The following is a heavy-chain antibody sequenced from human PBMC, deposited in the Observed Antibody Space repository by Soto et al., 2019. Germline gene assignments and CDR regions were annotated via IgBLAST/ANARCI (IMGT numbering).Heavy chain of an antibody. CDR1: GYTFTSYG. J-gene: IGHJ1*01. CDR2: ISAYNGNT. CDR3: ARARRPARLHLGEVSFLGAYFQH. Sequence: QVQLVQSGAEVKKPGASVKVSCKASGYTFTSYGISWVRQAPGQGLEWMGWISAYNGNTNYAQKLQGRVTMTTDTSTRNAYMELRSLRSDDTAVYYCARARRPARLHLGEVSFLGAYFQHWGQGTLVTVSS. D-gene: IGHD3-16*02. V-gene: IGHV1-18*01.